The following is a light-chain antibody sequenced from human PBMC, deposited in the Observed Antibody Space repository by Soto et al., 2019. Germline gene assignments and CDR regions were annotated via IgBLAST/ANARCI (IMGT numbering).Light chain of an antibody. CDR1: QSVRSY. Sequence: EIVLTQSPATLSLSPGERATLSCRASQSVRSYLVWYQQKPGQAPRLLIYDAPKRATGIPARFSGSGSGTDFTLTISSLEPEDFAVYYCQQRSNWPLTFGGGTKVEI. CDR3: QQRSNWPLT. V-gene: IGKV3-11*01. CDR2: DAP. J-gene: IGKJ4*01.